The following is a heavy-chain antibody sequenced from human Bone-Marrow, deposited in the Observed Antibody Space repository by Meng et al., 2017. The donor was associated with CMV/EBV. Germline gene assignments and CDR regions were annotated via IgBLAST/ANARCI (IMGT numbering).Heavy chain of an antibody. J-gene: IGHJ5*02. CDR3: ARDLRGCSSTSCYGSRDDP. CDR1: GFTFSSYS. CDR2: ISSSSSYI. V-gene: IGHV3-21*01. D-gene: IGHD2-2*01. Sequence: GESLKISCAASGFTFSSYSMNWVRQAPGKGLEGVSSISSSSSYIYYADSVKGRFTISRDNAKNSLYLQMNSLRAEDTAVYYCARDLRGCSSTSCYGSRDDPCGQGILVVASS.